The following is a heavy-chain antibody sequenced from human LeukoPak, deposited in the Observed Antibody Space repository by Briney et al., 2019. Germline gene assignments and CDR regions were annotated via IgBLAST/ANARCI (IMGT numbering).Heavy chain of an antibody. Sequence: ASVKGSCKASGYTSTNYVVHWVRQAPGQRPEWMGWINAGNGDTKYSQNFQGRVTITRDTSASTAYMELSSLTSEDTALYYCARDDCGDTCYPGGYWGQGTLVTVSS. CDR2: INAGNGDT. J-gene: IGHJ4*02. V-gene: IGHV1-3*01. D-gene: IGHD2-21*01. CDR3: ARDDCGDTCYPGGY. CDR1: GYTSTNYV.